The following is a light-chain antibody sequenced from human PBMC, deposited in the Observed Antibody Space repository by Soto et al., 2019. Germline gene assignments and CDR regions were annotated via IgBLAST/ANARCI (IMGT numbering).Light chain of an antibody. CDR1: TSKIGAGFD. CDR3: GTWDSSLSAWV. CDR2: DIN. J-gene: IGLJ3*02. V-gene: IGLV1-51*01. Sequence: QSVLTQPPSVSGAPGQRVTISCGDSTSKIGAGFDVHWYQQLPGTAPKLLIYDINKRPSGIPDRFSGSKSGTSATLGITGLQTGDEADYYCGTWDSSLSAWVFGGGTKLTVL.